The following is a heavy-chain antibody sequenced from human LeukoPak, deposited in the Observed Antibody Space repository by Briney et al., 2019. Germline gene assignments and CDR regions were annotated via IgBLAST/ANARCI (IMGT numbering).Heavy chain of an antibody. Sequence: ASVKVSCKASGYTFTGYYMHWVRQAPGQGLEWMGWINPNSGGTNYAQKFQGRVTMTRDTSISTAYMELSRLRSDDTAVYYCARGYCSGGSCPPFDYWGQGTLVTVSS. V-gene: IGHV1-2*02. CDR3: ARGYCSGGSCPPFDY. CDR2: INPNSGGT. J-gene: IGHJ4*02. D-gene: IGHD2-15*01. CDR1: GYTFTGYY.